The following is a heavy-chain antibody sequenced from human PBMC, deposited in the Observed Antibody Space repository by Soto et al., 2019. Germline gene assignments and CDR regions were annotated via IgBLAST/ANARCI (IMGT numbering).Heavy chain of an antibody. CDR3: ERDQGYSYGYYYYGMDV. CDR2: IYYSGST. Sequence: TLSLTCTVSGGSMSSGDYYWSWIRQPPGKGLEWIGYIYYSGSTYYNPSLKSRVTITVDTSKNQFSLKLSSVTAADTAVYYCERDQGYSYGYYYYGMDVWGQGTTVTVSS. CDR1: GGSMSSGDYY. D-gene: IGHD5-18*01. V-gene: IGHV4-30-4*01. J-gene: IGHJ6*02.